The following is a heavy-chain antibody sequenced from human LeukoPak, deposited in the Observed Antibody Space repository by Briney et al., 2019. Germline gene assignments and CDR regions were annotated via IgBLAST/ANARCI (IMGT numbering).Heavy chain of an antibody. CDR1: GGTFSSYA. Sequence: GASVKVSCKASGGTFSSYAISWVRQAPGQGLEWMGGIVPIFGTANYAQKFQGRVTITADESTSTAYMELSSLRSEDTAVYYCYYYDSSGYYDLTDYWGQGTLVTVSS. CDR3: YYYDSSGYYDLTDY. D-gene: IGHD3-22*01. V-gene: IGHV1-69*13. CDR2: IVPIFGTA. J-gene: IGHJ4*02.